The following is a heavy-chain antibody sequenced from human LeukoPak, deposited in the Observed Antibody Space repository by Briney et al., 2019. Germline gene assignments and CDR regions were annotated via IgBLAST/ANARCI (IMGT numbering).Heavy chain of an antibody. V-gene: IGHV3-7*01. CDR1: LGSHW. CDR2: IKEDGSQK. Sequence: GGSLRLSCVGALGSHWMGWVRQAPGKGLEWVANIKEDGSQKYYMDSVKGRFTISRDNVKSSLFLQMNNLRVEDTAVYYCTRDQTWGQGTLVTVSS. CDR3: TRDQT. J-gene: IGHJ4*02.